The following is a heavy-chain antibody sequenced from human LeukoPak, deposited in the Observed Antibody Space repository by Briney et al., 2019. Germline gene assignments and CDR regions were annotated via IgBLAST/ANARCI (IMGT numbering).Heavy chain of an antibody. D-gene: IGHD2-8*01. J-gene: IGHJ5*02. CDR1: GGSTSSSSYS. CDR3: AREGDIVLMVYAGVWFDR. CDR2: INHSGST. Sequence: SETLSLTCTVSGGSTSSSSYSWSWIRQPPGKGLEWSGEINHSGSTNSKPSLKSRVTISVETSKHRFSLKLSSVIAADTAVYYCAREGDIVLMVYAGVWFDRWGQGTLVTVSS. V-gene: IGHV4-39*07.